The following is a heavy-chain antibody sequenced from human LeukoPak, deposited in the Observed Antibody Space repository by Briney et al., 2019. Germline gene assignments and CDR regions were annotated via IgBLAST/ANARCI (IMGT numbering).Heavy chain of an antibody. J-gene: IGHJ6*03. CDR3: ASMVRGVIVGPNYYSYYMDV. Sequence: PSETLSLTCAVYGGSFSGYYWAWIRQPPGKGLEWIGSIYYSGSTYYNPSLMGRVTISVDTSQNQFSVRLTSVTAADTAVYYCASMVRGVIVGPNYYSYYMDVWGPGATVTVS. CDR2: IYYSGST. CDR1: GGSFSGYY. V-gene: IGHV4-59*05. D-gene: IGHD3-10*01.